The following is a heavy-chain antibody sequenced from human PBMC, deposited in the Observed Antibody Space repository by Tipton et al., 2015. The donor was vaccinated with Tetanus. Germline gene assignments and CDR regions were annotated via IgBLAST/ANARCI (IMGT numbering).Heavy chain of an antibody. CDR2: IYTSGST. CDR3: ARLLKTYSGRYYYYGMDV. D-gene: IGHD1-26*01. Sequence: TLSLTCTVSGGSISSYYWSWIRQPAGKGLEWIGRIYTSGSTNYNPSLKSRVTMSVDTSKNQFSLKLSSVTAADTAVYYCARLLKTYSGRYYYYGMDVWGQGTTVTVSS. V-gene: IGHV4-4*07. CDR1: GGSISSYY. J-gene: IGHJ6*02.